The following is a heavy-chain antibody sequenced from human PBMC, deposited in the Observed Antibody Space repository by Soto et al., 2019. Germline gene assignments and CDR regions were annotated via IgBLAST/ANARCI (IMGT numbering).Heavy chain of an antibody. CDR1: GFTFSDHY. V-gene: IGHV3-72*01. CDR2: TRNKANSYTT. CDR3: ARSNWGRDLDY. Sequence: GGSLRLSCAASGFTFSDHYMDWVHQAPGKGLEWVGRTRNKANSYTTEYAASVKGRFTISRDDSKNSLYLQMNSLKTEDTAVYYCARSNWGRDLDYWGQGTLVTVSS. D-gene: IGHD7-27*01. J-gene: IGHJ4*02.